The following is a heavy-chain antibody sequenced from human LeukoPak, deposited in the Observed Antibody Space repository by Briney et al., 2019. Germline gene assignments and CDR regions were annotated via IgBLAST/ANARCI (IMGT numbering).Heavy chain of an antibody. J-gene: IGHJ6*03. Sequence: SETLSLTCTVSGYFISSAYYWGWIRQPPGKGLEWIGSIHYSGSTDYNPSLKSRVNILADTSKNQFSLKVSSVTAADSAVYYCARWPRERNRITVTNYYYYMDVWGRGTTVTVSS. V-gene: IGHV4-38-2*02. D-gene: IGHD4-11*01. CDR2: IHYSGST. CDR3: ARWPRERNRITVTNYYYYMDV. CDR1: GYFISSAYY.